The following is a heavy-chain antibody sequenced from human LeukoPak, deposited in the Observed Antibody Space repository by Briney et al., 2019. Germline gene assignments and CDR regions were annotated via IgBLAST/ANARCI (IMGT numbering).Heavy chain of an antibody. CDR2: IYYSGST. D-gene: IGHD3-3*01. Sequence: SQTLSLTCTVSGGSISSGDYYWSWIRQPPGKGLEWIGYIYYSGSTYYNPSLKSRVTISVDTSKNQFSLKLSSVTAADTAVYYCARETSCEYDFWSGYCRDYFDYWGQGTLVTVSS. CDR1: GGSISSGDYY. CDR3: ARETSCEYDFWSGYCRDYFDY. V-gene: IGHV4-30-4*08. J-gene: IGHJ4*02.